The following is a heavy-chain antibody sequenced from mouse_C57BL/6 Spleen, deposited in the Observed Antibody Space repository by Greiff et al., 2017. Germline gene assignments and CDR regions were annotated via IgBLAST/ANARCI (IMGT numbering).Heavy chain of an antibody. CDR3: ARGGGYDDGGLFAY. J-gene: IGHJ3*01. V-gene: IGHV3-6*01. D-gene: IGHD2-2*01. Sequence: EVKLMESGPGLVKPSQSLSLTCSVTGYSITSGYYWNWIRQFPGNKLEWMGYISYDGSNNYNPSLKNRISITRDTSKNQFFLKLNSVTTEDTATYYCARGGGYDDGGLFAYWGQGTLVTVSA. CDR1: GYSITSGYY. CDR2: ISYDGSN.